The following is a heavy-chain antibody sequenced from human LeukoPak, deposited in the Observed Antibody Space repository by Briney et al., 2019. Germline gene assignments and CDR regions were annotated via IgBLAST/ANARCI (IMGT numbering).Heavy chain of an antibody. V-gene: IGHV3-21*01. J-gene: IGHJ4*02. CDR3: ARDLMTYTSSWAGLANDY. CDR1: GFTVSSNY. Sequence: GGSLRLSCAASGFTVSSNYMSWVRQAPGKGLEWVSSISSSSSYIYYADSVKGRFTISRDNAKNSLYVQMNSLRAEDTAVYYCARDLMTYTSSWAGLANDYWGQGTLVTVSS. CDR2: ISSSSSYI. D-gene: IGHD6-13*01.